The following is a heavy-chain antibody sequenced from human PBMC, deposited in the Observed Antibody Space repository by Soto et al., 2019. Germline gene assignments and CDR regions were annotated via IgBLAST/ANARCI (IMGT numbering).Heavy chain of an antibody. CDR1: GYTFTSYG. CDR3: ARGALRYFGGMLDAPSWFXP. CDR2: IGAYNGNT. V-gene: IGHV1-18*01. J-gene: IGHJ5*02. D-gene: IGHD3-9*01. Sequence: GASVKVSCKASGYTFTSYGISWVRQAPGQGLEWLGWIGAYNGNTNYAQKLQGRVTMTTDTSTSTAYMELRSLRSDDTAVYYCARGALRYFGGMLDAPSWFXPWGQGTLVTVSS.